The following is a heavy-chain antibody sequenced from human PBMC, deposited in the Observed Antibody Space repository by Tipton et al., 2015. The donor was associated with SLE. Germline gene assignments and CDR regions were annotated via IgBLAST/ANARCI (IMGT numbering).Heavy chain of an antibody. CDR2: IYTSGST. Sequence: TLSLTCTVSGGSISSGRYYWSWIRQPAGKGLEWIGRIYTSGSTNYNPSLKSRVTISVDTSKNQFSLQMSSVTAADTALYYCARHKLGFSRSYFDSWGQGTLVTVSS. CDR1: GGSISSGRYY. CDR3: ARHKLGFSRSYFDS. J-gene: IGHJ4*02. D-gene: IGHD3-3*01. V-gene: IGHV4-61*02.